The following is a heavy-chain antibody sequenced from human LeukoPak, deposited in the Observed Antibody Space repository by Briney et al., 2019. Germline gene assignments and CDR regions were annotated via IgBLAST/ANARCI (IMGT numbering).Heavy chain of an antibody. Sequence: ASVKVSCKASGGTFSNYAICWVRQDPGQGLEWMGGIIPISGTTNYAQKFQGRVTIIADKSTSTAYMEVNSLRSEDTAVYYCADSSGSVWGKGTTVTVSS. J-gene: IGHJ6*04. D-gene: IGHD3-22*01. CDR3: ADSSGSV. V-gene: IGHV1-69*06. CDR1: GGTFSNYA. CDR2: IIPISGTT.